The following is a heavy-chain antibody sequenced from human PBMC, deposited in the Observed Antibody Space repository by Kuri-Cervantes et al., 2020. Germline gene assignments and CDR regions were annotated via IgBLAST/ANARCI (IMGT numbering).Heavy chain of an antibody. Sequence: GGSLRLSCAASGFTFSSYSMNWVRQAPGKGLEWVSYISSSSSTIYYADSVKGRFTISRDNAKNSLYLQMHSLRAEDTAVYYCARAPGDWGQGTLVTVSS. V-gene: IGHV3-48*01. CDR1: GFTFSSYS. J-gene: IGHJ4*02. D-gene: IGHD3-10*01. CDR2: ISSSSSTI. CDR3: ARAPGD.